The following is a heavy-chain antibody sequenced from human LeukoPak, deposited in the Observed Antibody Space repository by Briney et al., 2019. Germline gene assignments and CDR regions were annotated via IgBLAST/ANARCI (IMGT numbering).Heavy chain of an antibody. CDR2: ITSNGNGA. J-gene: IGHJ4*02. D-gene: IGHD6-25*01. Sequence: PWGSLRLSCAASGFSFSMYAMHWACQAPERGLEYVAAITSNGNGAYYLNSVRGRFTISRDNSKNTVYLQMGSLRPEDTAVYYCATDSSGGKDDYWGQRTVVTVSS. CDR3: ATDSSGGKDDY. CDR1: GFSFSMYA. V-gene: IGHV3-64*01.